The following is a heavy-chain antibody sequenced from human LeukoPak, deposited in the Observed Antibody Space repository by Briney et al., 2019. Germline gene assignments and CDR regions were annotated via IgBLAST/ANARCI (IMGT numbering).Heavy chain of an antibody. V-gene: IGHV1-69*05. CDR1: GGTFSSYA. J-gene: IGHJ4*02. CDR2: IIPIFGTV. Sequence: SVKVSCKASGGTFSSYAISWVRQAPGQGLEWMGGIIPIFGTVNYAQKLQGRVTMTTDTSTSTAYMELRSLRSDDTAVYYCARDLSSGWYGGYWGQGTLVTVSS. CDR3: ARDLSSGWYGGY. D-gene: IGHD6-19*01.